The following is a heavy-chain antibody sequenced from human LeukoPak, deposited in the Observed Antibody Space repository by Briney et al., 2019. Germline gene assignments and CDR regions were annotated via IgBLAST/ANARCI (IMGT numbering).Heavy chain of an antibody. D-gene: IGHD3-9*01. Sequence: SETLSLTCTVPGGSISSYYWSWIRQPPGKGLEWIGYIYYSGSTNYNPSLKSRVTISVDTSKNQFSLKLSSVTAADTAVYYCARAYDILTGYDYWGQGTLVTVSS. J-gene: IGHJ4*02. CDR3: ARAYDILTGYDY. V-gene: IGHV4-59*01. CDR2: IYYSGST. CDR1: GGSISSYY.